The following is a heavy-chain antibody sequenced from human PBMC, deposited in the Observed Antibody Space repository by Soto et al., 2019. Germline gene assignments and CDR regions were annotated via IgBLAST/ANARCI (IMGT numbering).Heavy chain of an antibody. Sequence: GGSLRLSCAASGFNFSDHYMNWIRQAPGKGLEWVSYVSGSSRYTNFADSVKGRFTISRDNAKNSLYLQMNSLRAEDTAVYYCARHTSGWHYYDYWGQGTPVTVSS. D-gene: IGHD6-19*01. CDR3: ARHTSGWHYYDY. J-gene: IGHJ4*02. V-gene: IGHV3-11*06. CDR2: VSGSSRYT. CDR1: GFNFSDHY.